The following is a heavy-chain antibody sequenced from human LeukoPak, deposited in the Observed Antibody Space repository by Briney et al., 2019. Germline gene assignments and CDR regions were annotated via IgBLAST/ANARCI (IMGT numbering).Heavy chain of an antibody. J-gene: IGHJ4*02. Sequence: GGSLRLSCAASGFTFSSYGMHWVRQAPGKGLEWVAVISYDGSNKYYADSVKGRFTISRDNSKNTLYLQMNSLRAEDTAVYYCAKDRAFLAVAGTLDYWGQGTLVTVSS. CDR1: GFTFSSYG. V-gene: IGHV3-30*18. CDR2: ISYDGSNK. CDR3: AKDRAFLAVAGTLDY. D-gene: IGHD6-19*01.